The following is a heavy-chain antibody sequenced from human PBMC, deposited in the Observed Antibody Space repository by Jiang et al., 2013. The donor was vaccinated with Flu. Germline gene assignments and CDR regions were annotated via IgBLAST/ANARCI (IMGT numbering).Heavy chain of an antibody. J-gene: IGHJ3*02. V-gene: IGHV1-46*01. CDR1: GYTFTSYY. Sequence: EVKKPGASVKVSCKASGYTFTSYYMHWVRQAPGQGLEWMGIINPSGGSTSYAQKFQGRVTMTRDTSTSTVYMELSSLRSEDTAVYYCAREANYYDSSGYDAFDIWGQGTMVTVSS. CDR3: AREANYYDSSGYDAFDI. D-gene: IGHD3-22*01. CDR2: INPSGGST.